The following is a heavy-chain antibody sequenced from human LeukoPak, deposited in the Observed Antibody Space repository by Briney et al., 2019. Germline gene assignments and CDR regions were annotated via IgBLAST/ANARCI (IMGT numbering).Heavy chain of an antibody. CDR1: GFTFSSYW. V-gene: IGHV3-7*03. CDR2: IKQEGREK. CDR3: AREWEDSSGWSFDY. J-gene: IGHJ4*02. D-gene: IGHD6-19*01. Sequence: GGCLRLSCAASGFTFSSYWMSWVRQAPGKGLEWVANIKQEGREKYYVDSVKGRFTISRDKAKNSLYLQMNSLRAEDTAVYYCAREWEDSSGWSFDYWGQGTLVTVSS.